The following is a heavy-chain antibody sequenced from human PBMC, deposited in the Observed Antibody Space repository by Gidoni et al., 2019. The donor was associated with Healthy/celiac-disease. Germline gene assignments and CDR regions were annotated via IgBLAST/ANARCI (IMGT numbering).Heavy chain of an antibody. V-gene: IGHV3-48*02. J-gene: IGHJ4*02. CDR1: GFTFSSYS. D-gene: IGHD4-17*01. CDR3: ARGTVGNY. Sequence: EVQLVESGGGLVQPGGSLKPSCAASGFTFSSYSMNWVRQAPGKGLDWVSFLSSSSSTIYYADSVKGRFTISRDNAKNSLYLQMNSLRDEDTAVYYCARGTVGNYWGQGTLVTVSS. CDR2: LSSSSSTI.